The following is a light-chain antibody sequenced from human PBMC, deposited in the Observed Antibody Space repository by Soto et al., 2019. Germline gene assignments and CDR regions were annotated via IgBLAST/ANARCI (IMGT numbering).Light chain of an antibody. CDR3: QTWGSGSVV. V-gene: IGLV4-69*01. Sequence: QPVLTQSPSASASLGASVKLTCTLSSGHSNYAIAWHQQQSEKGPRYLMKLNSDGSHSKGDGIPDRFSGSSSGAERYLTISSLQSEDEADYYGQTWGSGSVVFGGGTKLTVL. CDR1: SGHSNYA. CDR2: LNSDGSH. J-gene: IGLJ2*01.